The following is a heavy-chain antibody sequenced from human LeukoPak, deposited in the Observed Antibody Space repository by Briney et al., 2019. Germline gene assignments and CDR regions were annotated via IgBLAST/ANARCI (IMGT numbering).Heavy chain of an antibody. CDR1: GFTFSSYG. V-gene: IGHV3-30*02. CDR2: IRYHGSNI. J-gene: IGHJ4*02. CDR3: AKVLTGYCGSTSCPFDS. D-gene: IGHD2-2*01. Sequence: PGGSLRLSCAASGFTFSSYGMHWVRQAPGKGLEWVAYIRYHGSNINYADSVKGRFTISRDNSKDTLFLQMSSLRAEDTVVYYCAKVLTGYCGSTSCPFDSWGQGTLVTVSS.